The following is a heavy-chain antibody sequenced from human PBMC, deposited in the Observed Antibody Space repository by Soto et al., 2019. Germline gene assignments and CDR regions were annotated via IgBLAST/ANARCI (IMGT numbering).Heavy chain of an antibody. V-gene: IGHV3-30*18. CDR3: AKDSYDFWSGSIGWFDP. J-gene: IGHJ5*02. CDR2: ISYDGSNK. D-gene: IGHD3-3*01. Sequence: PGGSLRLSCAASGFTFSSYGMHWVRQAPGKGLEWVAVISYDGSNKYYADSVKGRFTISRDNSKNTLYLQMNSLRAEDTAVYYCAKDSYDFWSGSIGWFDPWGQGTLVTVPS. CDR1: GFTFSSYG.